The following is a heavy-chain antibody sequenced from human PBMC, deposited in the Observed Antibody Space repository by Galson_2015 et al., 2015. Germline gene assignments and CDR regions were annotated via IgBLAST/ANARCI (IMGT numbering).Heavy chain of an antibody. Sequence: SVKVSCKASGYTFTSYDINWVRQATGQGLEWMGWMNPNSGNTGYAQKFQGRVTMTRNTSISTAYMELSSLRSEDTAVYYCARTDYGSGSYTLNNYYYYMDVWGKGTTVTVSS. D-gene: IGHD3-10*01. J-gene: IGHJ6*03. CDR3: ARTDYGSGSYTLNNYYYYMDV. CDR2: MNPNSGNT. CDR1: GYTFTSYD. V-gene: IGHV1-8*01.